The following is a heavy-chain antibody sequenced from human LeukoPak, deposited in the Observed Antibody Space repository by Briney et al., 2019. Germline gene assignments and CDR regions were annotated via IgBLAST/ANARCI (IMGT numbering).Heavy chain of an antibody. J-gene: IGHJ4*02. CDR1: GGSFSGYY. D-gene: IGHD3/OR15-3a*01. CDR2: IYYSGNT. CDR3: ARQTGSGLFILP. Sequence: SEALSLTCAVYGGSFSGYYWSWIRQPPGKGLEWIGSIYYSGNTYYNASLKSQVSISIDTSKNQFSLRLTSVTAADTAVYYCARQTGSGLFILPGGQGTLVTVSS. V-gene: IGHV4-34*01.